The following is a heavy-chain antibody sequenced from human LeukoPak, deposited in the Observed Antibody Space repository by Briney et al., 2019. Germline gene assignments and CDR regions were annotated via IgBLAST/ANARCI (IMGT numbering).Heavy chain of an antibody. V-gene: IGHV1-2*06. J-gene: IGHJ4*02. CDR2: INPNGGDT. CDR1: GYTFAAYF. D-gene: IGHD2-15*01. CDR3: ARRECSGGSCYSAGFDY. Sequence: ASVKVSCKASGYTFAAYFIHWVRQAPGQGLEWMGRINPNGGDTNYAQKFQGRVTMTGDTSISTAYMELSSLRSDDTAVYYCARRECSGGSCYSAGFDYWGQGTLVTVSS.